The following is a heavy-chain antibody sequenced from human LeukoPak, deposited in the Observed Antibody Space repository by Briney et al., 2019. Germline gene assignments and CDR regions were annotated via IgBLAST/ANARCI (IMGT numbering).Heavy chain of an antibody. D-gene: IGHD5-18*01. CDR3: ARDRRDTAMVPLFDY. Sequence: SVKVSCKASGGTFSSYAISWVRQAPGQGLEWMGRIIPIFGTANYAQEFQGRVTITTDESTSTAYIELSSLRSEDTAVYYCARDRRDTAMVPLFDYWGQGTLVTVSS. V-gene: IGHV1-69*05. CDR1: GGTFSSYA. CDR2: IIPIFGTA. J-gene: IGHJ4*02.